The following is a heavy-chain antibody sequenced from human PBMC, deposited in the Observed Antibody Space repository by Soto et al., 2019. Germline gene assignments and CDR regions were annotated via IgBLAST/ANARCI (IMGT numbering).Heavy chain of an antibody. V-gene: IGHV1-18*01. CDR1: GYTFDTYG. Sequence: QVQLVQSGGEVKKPGASVKVSCKASGYTFDTYGISWVRQAPGQGLEWLGWISTHTGNTDYVQSVNGRVSMATDTSSVTAYMELRSLRSDDAAVYYWARDMTIGSAYTVGGYWGHGTQVTDSS. J-gene: IGHJ4*01. CDR3: ARDMTIGSAYTVGGY. CDR2: ISTHTGNT. D-gene: IGHD3-16*01.